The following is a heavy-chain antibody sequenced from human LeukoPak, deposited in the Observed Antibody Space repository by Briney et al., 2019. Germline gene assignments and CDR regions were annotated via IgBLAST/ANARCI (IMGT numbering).Heavy chain of an antibody. CDR1: GYTFTSYG. V-gene: IGHV1-18*01. Sequence: ASVKVSCKASGYTFTSYGIGWVRQAPGQGLEWMGWISAYNGNTNYAQKLQGRVTMTTDTSTSTAYMELRSLRSDDTAVYYCARVLIVVATEDAFDIWGQGTMVTVSS. CDR2: ISAYNGNT. CDR3: ARVLIVVATEDAFDI. D-gene: IGHD3-22*01. J-gene: IGHJ3*02.